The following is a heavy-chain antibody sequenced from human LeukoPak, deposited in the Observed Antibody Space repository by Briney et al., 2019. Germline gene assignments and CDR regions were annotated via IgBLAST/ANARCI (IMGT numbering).Heavy chain of an antibody. J-gene: IGHJ6*04. CDR2: MSHNRGT. V-gene: IGHV4-38-2*01. D-gene: IGHD3-10*01. Sequence: SETLSLTCAVSGYSISSGYYWGWIRQPPGKGLEWIGSMSHNRGTYYNPSLKSRVTISMDTSKNQFSLRLSSVTAADTAVYYCASYYASGVSAYNYFGMDVWGKGTTVTVSS. CDR3: ASYYASGVSAYNYFGMDV. CDR1: GYSISSGYY.